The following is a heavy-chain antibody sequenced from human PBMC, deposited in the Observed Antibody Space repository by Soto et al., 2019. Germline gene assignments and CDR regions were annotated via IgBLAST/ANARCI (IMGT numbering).Heavy chain of an antibody. V-gene: IGHV4-31*03. CDR3: ARDSGSIVGATTTTNWFDP. D-gene: IGHD1-26*01. CDR2: IYYSGST. CDR1: GGSISSGGYY. Sequence: SETLSLTCTVSGGSISSGGYYWSWIRQHPGKGLEWIGYIYYSGSTYYNPSLKSRVTISLDTSKNQFSLKLSSVTAADTAVYYCARDSGSIVGATTTTNWFDPWGQGTLVTVSS. J-gene: IGHJ5*02.